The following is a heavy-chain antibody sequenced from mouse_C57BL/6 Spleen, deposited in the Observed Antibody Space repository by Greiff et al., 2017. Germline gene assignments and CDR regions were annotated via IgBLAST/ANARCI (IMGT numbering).Heavy chain of an antibody. CDR1: GFTFSSYG. Sequence: EVKLVESGGDLVKPGGSLKLSCAASGFTFSSYGMSWVRQTPDKRLEWVATISSGGSYTYYPDSVKGRFTISRDNAKNTLYLQMSSLKSEDTAMYYCARQDSNPFAYWGQGTLVTVSA. D-gene: IGHD2-5*01. CDR2: ISSGGSYT. V-gene: IGHV5-6*02. CDR3: ARQDSNPFAY. J-gene: IGHJ3*01.